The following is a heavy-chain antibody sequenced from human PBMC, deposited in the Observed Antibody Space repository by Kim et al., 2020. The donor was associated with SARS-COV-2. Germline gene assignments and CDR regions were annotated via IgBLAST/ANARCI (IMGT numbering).Heavy chain of an antibody. CDR1: GFTFSSYA. Sequence: GGSLRLSCAASGFTFSSYAMSWVRQAPGKGLEWVSAISGSGGSTYYADSVKGRFTISRDNSKNTLYLQMNSLRAEDTAVYYCAKNRYSSASWVFRFYYYYGMDVWGQGTTVTVSS. D-gene: IGHD6-6*01. CDR3: AKNRYSSASWVFRFYYYYGMDV. J-gene: IGHJ6*02. CDR2: ISGSGGST. V-gene: IGHV3-23*01.